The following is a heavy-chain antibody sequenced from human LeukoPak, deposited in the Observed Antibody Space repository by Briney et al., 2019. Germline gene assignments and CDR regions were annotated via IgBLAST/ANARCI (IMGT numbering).Heavy chain of an antibody. CDR2: IWSDGSNQ. J-gene: IGHJ5*01. CDR3: AKDAQRGFDYSNSLES. CDR1: GFTFSHYG. Sequence: GGSLRLSCAAAGFTFSHYGMHWVRQAPGKGLEWVAVIWSDGSNQYYADPVKGRFTISRDYSGNTVYLQMNSLRPEDTGVYYCAKDAQRGFDYSNSLESWGQGTPVTVST. V-gene: IGHV3-33*06. D-gene: IGHD4-11*01.